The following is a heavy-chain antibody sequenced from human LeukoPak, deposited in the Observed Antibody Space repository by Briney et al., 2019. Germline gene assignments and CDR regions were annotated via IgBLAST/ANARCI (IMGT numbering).Heavy chain of an antibody. D-gene: IGHD3-22*01. V-gene: IGHV3-21*01. Sequence: GGSLRLSCAASGLTFSSYSMNWVRQAPGKGLEWVSSISSSSSYIYYADSVKGRFTISRDNAKNSLYLQMNSLRAEDTAVYYCARDLYYYDSSGYYGGLDYWGQGTLVTVSS. CDR2: ISSSSSYI. CDR1: GLTFSSYS. J-gene: IGHJ4*02. CDR3: ARDLYYYDSSGYYGGLDY.